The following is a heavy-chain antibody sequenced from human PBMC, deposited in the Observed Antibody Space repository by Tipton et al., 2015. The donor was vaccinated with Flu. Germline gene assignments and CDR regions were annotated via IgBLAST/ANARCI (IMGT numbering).Heavy chain of an antibody. V-gene: IGHV1-8*01. CDR1: GYTFTSYD. Sequence: QLVQSGAEVKKPGASVKVSCKASGYTFTSYDINWVRQATGQGLEWMGWMNPNSGNTGYAQKFQGRVTMTRNTSISTAYMELSSLRSGDTAVYYCAGGGGLWNGGDFWSGYPLFYYYYGMDVWGQGPTVTVSS. CDR3: AGGGGLWNGGDFWSGYPLFYYYYGMDV. J-gene: IGHJ6*02. CDR2: MNPNSGNT. D-gene: IGHD3-3*01.